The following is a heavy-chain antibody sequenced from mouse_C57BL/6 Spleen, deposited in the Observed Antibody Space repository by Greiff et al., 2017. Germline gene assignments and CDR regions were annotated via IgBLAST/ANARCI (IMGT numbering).Heavy chain of an antibody. CDR3: VTGTDYYAMDY. Sequence: EVKVVESGPGLAKPSQTLSLSCSVTGYSITSDYWNWIRKFPGNKLEYMGYISYSGSTYYNPSLKSRISITRDTSKNQYYLQLNSVTTEDTATYYCVTGTDYYAMDYWGQGTSVTVSS. J-gene: IGHJ4*01. CDR1: GYSITSDY. D-gene: IGHD4-1*01. V-gene: IGHV3-8*01. CDR2: ISYSGST.